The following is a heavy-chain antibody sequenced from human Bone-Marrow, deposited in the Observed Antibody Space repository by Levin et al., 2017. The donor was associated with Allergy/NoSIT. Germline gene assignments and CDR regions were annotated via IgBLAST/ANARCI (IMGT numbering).Heavy chain of an antibody. D-gene: IGHD1/OR15-1a*01. CDR2: ITTASNYK. Sequence: GGSLRLSCEASGFDFHIYIMNWVRQAPGKGLEWLSSITTASNYKYYADSVRGRFVISRDNGRNSLYLQMNSLRAEDTAVYYCARSHPLTGTTHFSYQDGMDVWGPGTTVTGYS. J-gene: IGHJ6*02. V-gene: IGHV3-21*01. CDR1: GFDFHIYI. CDR3: ARSHPLTGTTHFSYQDGMDV.